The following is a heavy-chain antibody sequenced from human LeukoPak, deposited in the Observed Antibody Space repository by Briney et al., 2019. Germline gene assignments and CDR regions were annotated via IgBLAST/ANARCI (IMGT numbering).Heavy chain of an antibody. CDR2: IYTSGST. CDR1: GGSISSGSYY. D-gene: IGHD3-10*01. Sequence: SETLSLTCTVSGGSISSGSYYWSWIRQPAGKGLEWIGRIYTSGSTNYNPSLKSRVTISVDTSKNQFSLKLSSVTAADTAVYYCARRPRGYYGSGGWFDPWGQGTLVTVSS. J-gene: IGHJ5*02. V-gene: IGHV4-61*02. CDR3: ARRPRGYYGSGGWFDP.